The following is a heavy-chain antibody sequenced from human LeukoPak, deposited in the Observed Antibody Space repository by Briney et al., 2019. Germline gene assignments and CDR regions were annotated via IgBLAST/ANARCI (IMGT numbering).Heavy chain of an antibody. CDR1: GFTFSSYG. CDR2: IRYDGSNK. CDR3: ARDRDTSDYDAFDI. D-gene: IGHD3-22*01. Sequence: GGSLRLSCAASGFTFSSYGMHWVRQAPGKGLEWVAFIRYDGSNKYYADSVKGRFTISRDNSKNTLYLQMNSLRAEDTAVYYCARDRDTSDYDAFDIWGQGTMVTVSS. V-gene: IGHV3-30*02. J-gene: IGHJ3*02.